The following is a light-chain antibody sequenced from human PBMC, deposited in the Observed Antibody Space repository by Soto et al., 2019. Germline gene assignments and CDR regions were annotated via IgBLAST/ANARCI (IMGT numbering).Light chain of an antibody. J-gene: IGKJ1*01. Sequence: DIVLTQSPGTLSLSPGDGATLSCRASETVSSSYLAWYQQKPGQAPRLLIYGASSRATGIPDRFSGSGSGTDFTLTISRLEPEDFAAYYCQQYGSSRTFGQGTKVDIK. CDR3: QQYGSSRT. CDR2: GAS. V-gene: IGKV3-20*01. CDR1: ETVSSSY.